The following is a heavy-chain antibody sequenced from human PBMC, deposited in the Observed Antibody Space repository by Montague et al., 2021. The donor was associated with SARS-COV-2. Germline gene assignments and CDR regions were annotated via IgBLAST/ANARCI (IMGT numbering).Heavy chain of an antibody. J-gene: IGHJ3*02. V-gene: IGHV4-34*01. CDR2: INHSGSP. CDR3: ARGVPGGYCTGGSCKEGAFDI. Sequence: SETLSLTCAVYGESVSGFYWGWIRQPPGEGLEWLGEINHSGSPNYNPSLKSRVTMSLDTSKNQFSLKLSSVTAADTAVYYFARGVPGGYCTGGSCKEGAFDIWGQGTMVTVSS. CDR1: GESVSGFY. D-gene: IGHD2-15*01.